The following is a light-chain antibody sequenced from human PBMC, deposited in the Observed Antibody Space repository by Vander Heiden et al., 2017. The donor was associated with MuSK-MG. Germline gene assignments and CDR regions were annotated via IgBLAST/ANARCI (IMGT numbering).Light chain of an antibody. CDR1: ETVKTF. V-gene: IGKV1-39*01. Sequence: DIQMTQSPSSLSASVGDTVTITCRASETVKTFLNWYQQGPGKAPRLLIYGASNLENGGPSRFSGSGSGTDFTLTISTVQPEDLGTYYCQQSYGAPTFGQGTKVEIK. CDR3: QQSYGAPT. J-gene: IGKJ1*01. CDR2: GAS.